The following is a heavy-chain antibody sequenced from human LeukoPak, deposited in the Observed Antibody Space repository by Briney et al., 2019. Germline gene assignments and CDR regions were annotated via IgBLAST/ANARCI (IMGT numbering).Heavy chain of an antibody. CDR3: ARRSGSYYKFRYFDY. D-gene: IGHD3-10*01. CDR1: GGSFSGYY. Sequence: SETLSLTCAVYGGSFSGYYWSWIRQPPGKGLEWIGEINHSGSTNYNPSLKSRVTISVDTCKNQFSLKLSSVTAADTAVYYCARRSGSYYKFRYFDYWGQGTLVTVSS. V-gene: IGHV4-34*01. CDR2: INHSGST. J-gene: IGHJ4*02.